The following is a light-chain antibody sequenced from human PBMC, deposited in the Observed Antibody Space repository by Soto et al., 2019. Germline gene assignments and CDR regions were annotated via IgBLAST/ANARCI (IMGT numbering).Light chain of an antibody. V-gene: IGKV3-20*01. CDR2: GVY. Sequence: EIVMTQSPATLSVSPGERATLSCRASQSVSNNYLAWYQQKPGQAPRLLISGVYSRAAGIPDRFSGSGSGTDFTLTISRLEPEDFAVYYCQQYGSSPTFGQGTKVDIK. J-gene: IGKJ1*01. CDR1: QSVSNNY. CDR3: QQYGSSPT.